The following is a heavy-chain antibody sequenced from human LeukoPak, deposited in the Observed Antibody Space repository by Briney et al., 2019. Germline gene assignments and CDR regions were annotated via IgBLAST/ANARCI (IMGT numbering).Heavy chain of an antibody. D-gene: IGHD3-22*01. J-gene: IGHJ4*02. CDR1: GFTFSSYA. CDR2: IPSSGTAT. CDR3: AKDVRYDSSGFFDY. V-gene: IGHV3-23*01. Sequence: GGSLRLSCAASGFTFSSYAMSWVRQAPGKGLEWVSSIPSSGTATYYADSVKGRFTISRDNSDNTLYLQMNSLRAEDTAVYFCAKDVRYDSSGFFDYWGQGTLVTVSS.